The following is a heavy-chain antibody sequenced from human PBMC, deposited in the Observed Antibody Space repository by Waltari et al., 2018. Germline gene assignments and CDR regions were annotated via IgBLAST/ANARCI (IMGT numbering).Heavy chain of an antibody. D-gene: IGHD3-10*01. CDR2: IDWDDDK. CDR1: GFSLSTSGMC. J-gene: IGHJ5*02. V-gene: IGHV2-70*15. Sequence: QVTLRESGPALVKPTQTLTLTCTFSGFSLSTSGMCVSWIRQPPGKALECLARIDWDDDKYYSTSLKTRLTISKDTSKNQVVLTMTNMDPVDTATYYCARITMVRGVMYWFDPWGQGTLVTVSS. CDR3: ARITMVRGVMYWFDP.